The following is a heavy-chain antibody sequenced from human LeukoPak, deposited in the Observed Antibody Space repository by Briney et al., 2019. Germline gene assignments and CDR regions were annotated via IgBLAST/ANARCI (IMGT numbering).Heavy chain of an antibody. J-gene: IGHJ4*02. V-gene: IGHV1-8*01. CDR2: MNPNSGNT. CDR1: GYTFTSYD. CDR3: ARAPSRGWLNFDY. Sequence: ASVKVSCKASGYTFTSYDIHWVRQATGQGLEWMGRMNPNSGNTGYAQKFQGRVTMTRNTSISTAYMELSSLRSEDTAVYYCARAPSRGWLNFDYWGQGTLVTVSS. D-gene: IGHD6-19*01.